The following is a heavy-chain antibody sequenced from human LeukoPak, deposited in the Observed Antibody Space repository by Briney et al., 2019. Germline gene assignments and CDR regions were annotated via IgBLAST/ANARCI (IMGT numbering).Heavy chain of an antibody. CDR1: GFTFNTYE. CDR3: ARGGWNYVFNS. CDR2: ITSGGRTI. Sequence: GGSLRLSCAASGFTFNTYEMNWVRQAPGKGLKWVSYITSGGRTIYYADYVKGRFTISRDNAKNSLYLQMNSLRAEDTAVYYCARGGWNYVFNSWGQGTLVTVSS. D-gene: IGHD1-7*01. V-gene: IGHV3-48*03. J-gene: IGHJ5*02.